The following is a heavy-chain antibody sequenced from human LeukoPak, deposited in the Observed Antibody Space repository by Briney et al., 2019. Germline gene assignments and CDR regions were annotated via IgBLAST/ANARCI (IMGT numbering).Heavy chain of an antibody. CDR1: GGSFSGYY. CDR2: INRSGST. CDR3: ARGPWGYYDSSGYYGTKYFQH. D-gene: IGHD3-22*01. J-gene: IGHJ1*01. Sequence: PSETLSLTCAVYGGSFSGYYWSWIRQPPGKGLEWIGEINRSGSTNYNPSLKSRVTISVDTSKNQFSLKLSSVTAADTAVYYCARGPWGYYDSSGYYGTKYFQHWGQGTLVTVSS. V-gene: IGHV4-34*01.